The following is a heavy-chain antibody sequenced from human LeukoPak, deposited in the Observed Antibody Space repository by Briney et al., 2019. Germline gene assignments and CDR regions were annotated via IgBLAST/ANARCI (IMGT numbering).Heavy chain of an antibody. V-gene: IGHV4-39*07. Sequence: PSETLSLTCTVSGGSISSSSYYWGWIRQPPGKGLEWIGSIYYSGSTYYNPSLKSRVTISVDTSKNQCSLKLSSVTAADTAVYYCAGNKMIVVVINGINFDYWGQGTLVTVSS. CDR3: AGNKMIVVVINGINFDY. J-gene: IGHJ4*02. D-gene: IGHD3-22*01. CDR2: IYYSGST. CDR1: GGSISSSSYY.